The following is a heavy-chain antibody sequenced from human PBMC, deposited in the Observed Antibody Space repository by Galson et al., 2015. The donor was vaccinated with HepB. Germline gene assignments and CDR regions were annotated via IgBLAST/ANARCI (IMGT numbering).Heavy chain of an antibody. J-gene: IGHJ4*02. CDR1: GFTFSSYA. Sequence: SLRLSCAASGFTFSSYAMGWVRQAPGKGLEWVSTIGGREGSTYYADSVKGRFTISRDNSKNTLYLQMNSLIAEDKAVYYCARPAGGFDYWGQGTLVTVSS. V-gene: IGHV3-23*01. CDR2: IGGREGST. CDR3: ARPAGGFDY.